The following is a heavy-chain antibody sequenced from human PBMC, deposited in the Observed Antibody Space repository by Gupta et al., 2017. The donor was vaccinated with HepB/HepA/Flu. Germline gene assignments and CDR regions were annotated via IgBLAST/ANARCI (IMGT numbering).Heavy chain of an antibody. CDR2: IYTSGST. V-gene: IGHV4-4*07. D-gene: IGHD6-6*01. CDR1: GPSISSNF. Sequence: QVQLQESGPGLVKPSETLSLTCTVSGPSISSNFWSWIRQPAGKGLEWIGRIYTSGSTYYNPSLKSRVSMSIDASKNQFSLKLNSVTAADTAIYYCARVVAVRYCDYWGQGALVTVS. CDR3: ARVVAVRYCDY. J-gene: IGHJ4*02.